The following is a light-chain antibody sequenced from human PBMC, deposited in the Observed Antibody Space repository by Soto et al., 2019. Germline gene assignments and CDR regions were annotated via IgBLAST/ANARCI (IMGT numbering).Light chain of an antibody. CDR3: QQHNGYSERM. CDR2: KAS. V-gene: IGKV1-5*03. CDR1: QTISSW. Sequence: DIKMTQSPSTLSGSVGDRVTITCRASQTISSWLAWYQQKPGKAPKLLIYKASTLKSGVPSRFSGSGSGTEFTLTISSLQPDDFATYYCQQHNGYSERMFGQGTKVDIK. J-gene: IGKJ1*01.